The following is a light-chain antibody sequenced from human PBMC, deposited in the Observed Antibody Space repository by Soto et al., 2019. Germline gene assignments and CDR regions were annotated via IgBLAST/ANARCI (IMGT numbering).Light chain of an antibody. CDR2: RAS. CDR1: QSIRVS. CDR3: QQSYSHLIT. Sequence: DIQMTQSPSSLSASVGDRVTITCRASQSIRVSLNWYQQKPGKAPKLLIFRASTLESGVPPRFSGGGSGTDFTLTIYGLQPEDFATYYCQQSYSHLITFGQGTRLENK. V-gene: IGKV1-39*01. J-gene: IGKJ5*01.